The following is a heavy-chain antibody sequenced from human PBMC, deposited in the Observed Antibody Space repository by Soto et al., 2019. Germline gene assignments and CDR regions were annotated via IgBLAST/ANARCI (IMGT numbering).Heavy chain of an antibody. V-gene: IGHV4-31*03. D-gene: IGHD3-16*01. CDR3: AREGDGAKAPGAFDI. J-gene: IGHJ3*02. Sequence: QVQLQESGPGLVKPSQTLSLTCTVSGGSISSGGYYWSWIRQHPGKGLEWIGYICYSGSTYYNPSLKSRVIISVDTSKNQFSLKLSSVTAADTAVYYCAREGDGAKAPGAFDIWGQGTMVTVSS. CDR1: GGSISSGGYY. CDR2: ICYSGST.